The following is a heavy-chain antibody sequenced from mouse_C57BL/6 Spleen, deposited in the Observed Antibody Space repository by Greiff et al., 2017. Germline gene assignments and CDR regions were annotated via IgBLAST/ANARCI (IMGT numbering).Heavy chain of an antibody. Sequence: QVQLQQSGPELVRPGASVKISCKASGYAFSSSWMNWVKQRPGKGLEWIGRIYPGDGDTNYNGKFKGKATLTADKSSSTAYMQLSSLTSEDSAVYFCARPYYYGSSYRYFDVWGTGTTVTVSS. CDR2: IYPGDGDT. CDR1: GYAFSSSW. D-gene: IGHD1-1*01. J-gene: IGHJ1*03. CDR3: ARPYYYGSSYRYFDV. V-gene: IGHV1-82*01.